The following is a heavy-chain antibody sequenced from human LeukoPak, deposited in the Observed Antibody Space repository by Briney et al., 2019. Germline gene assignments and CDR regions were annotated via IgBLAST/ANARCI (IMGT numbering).Heavy chain of an antibody. J-gene: IGHJ4*02. D-gene: IGHD2-15*01. CDR2: ISSSSYI. V-gene: IGHV3-21*01. Sequence: GGSLRLSCAASGITFSSYSMNWVRQAPGRGLEWVSSISSSSYIYYADSVKGRFTISRDNAKNSLYLQMNSLRAEDTAGYYCARDHAPRVAATGYWGQGTLVTVSS. CDR3: ARDHAPRVAATGY. CDR1: GITFSSYS.